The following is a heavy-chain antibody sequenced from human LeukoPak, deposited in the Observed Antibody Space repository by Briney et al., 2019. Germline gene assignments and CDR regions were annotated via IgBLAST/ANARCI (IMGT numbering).Heavy chain of an antibody. CDR3: ARETAVVTPGRSDVFDI. Sequence: SETLSLTCTVSGGSISSHYWNWIRQPPGKGREGIVYIYYSGSTNYNPSLKSRVTISVDTSKNQFSLKLSSVTAADTAVYYCARETAVVTPGRSDVFDIWGQGTMVTVSS. V-gene: IGHV4-59*11. D-gene: IGHD4-23*01. CDR2: IYYSGST. CDR1: GGSISSHY. J-gene: IGHJ3*02.